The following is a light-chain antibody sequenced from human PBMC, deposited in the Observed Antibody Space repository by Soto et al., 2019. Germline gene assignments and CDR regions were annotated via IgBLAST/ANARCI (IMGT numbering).Light chain of an antibody. CDR3: SSYTTSSTLM. Sequence: QSALTQPASVSGSPGQSITISCTGTSSDLGGYNYVSWYQQHPGKAPKLIIYDVTDRPSGVSNRFSGSKSGNTASLTISGLQAEDEADYYCSSYTTSSTLMFGGGTKLTVL. V-gene: IGLV2-14*03. J-gene: IGLJ3*02. CDR2: DVT. CDR1: SSDLGGYNY.